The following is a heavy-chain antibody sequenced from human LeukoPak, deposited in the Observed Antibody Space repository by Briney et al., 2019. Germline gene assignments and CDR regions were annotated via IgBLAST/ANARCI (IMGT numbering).Heavy chain of an antibody. V-gene: IGHV4-59*08. Sequence: PSETLSLTCNVSGGPISSYYWSWIRQPPGKGLEWIGYIYYSGNTNYNPSLKSRVTISADTSKNQFSLKLSSVTAADTAMYYCARQRDNALSYFDYWGPGTLVTVSS. D-gene: IGHD1-14*01. CDR1: GGPISSYY. J-gene: IGHJ4*02. CDR3: ARQRDNALSYFDY. CDR2: IYYSGNT.